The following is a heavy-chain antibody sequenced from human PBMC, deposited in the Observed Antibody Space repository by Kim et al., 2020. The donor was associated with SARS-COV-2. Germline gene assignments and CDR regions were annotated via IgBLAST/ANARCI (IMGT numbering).Heavy chain of an antibody. J-gene: IGHJ6*02. CDR3: ARDGYSSSSRVAAAGSDNYYSGMDV. Sequence: SETLSLTCAVYGGSFSGYYWSWIRQPPGKGLEWIGEINHSGSTNYNPSLKSRVTISVDTSKNQFSLKLSSVTAADTAVYYCARDGYSSSSRVAAAGSDNYYSGMDVWGQRTTVTVSS. CDR1: GGSFSGYY. D-gene: IGHD6-6*01. V-gene: IGHV4-34*01. CDR2: INHSGST.